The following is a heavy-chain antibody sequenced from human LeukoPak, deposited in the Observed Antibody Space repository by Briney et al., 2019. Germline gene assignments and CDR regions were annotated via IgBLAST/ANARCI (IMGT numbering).Heavy chain of an antibody. CDR2: ISSSSSYI. Sequence: PGGSLRLSCAASGFTFSSYSMNWVRQAPGKGLEWVSSISSSSSYIYYADSVKGRFTISRDNAKSSLYLQMNSLRAEDTAVYYCASFDSSGWQQFDYWGQGTLVTVSS. V-gene: IGHV3-21*01. CDR1: GFTFSSYS. CDR3: ASFDSSGWQQFDY. D-gene: IGHD6-19*01. J-gene: IGHJ4*02.